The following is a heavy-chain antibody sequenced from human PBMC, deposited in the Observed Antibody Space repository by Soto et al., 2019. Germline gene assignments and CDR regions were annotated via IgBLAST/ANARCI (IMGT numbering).Heavy chain of an antibody. V-gene: IGHV3-30*18. CDR1: GFTFSSYG. Sequence: QVQLVESGGGVVQPGRSLRLSCAASGFTFSSYGMHWVRQAPGKGLEWVAVISYDGSNKYYADSVKGRFTISRDNSKNTLYLQMNSLRAEDTAGYYCAKDRGYLGDYFDYWGQGTLVTVSS. CDR2: ISYDGSNK. D-gene: IGHD5-18*01. J-gene: IGHJ4*02. CDR3: AKDRGYLGDYFDY.